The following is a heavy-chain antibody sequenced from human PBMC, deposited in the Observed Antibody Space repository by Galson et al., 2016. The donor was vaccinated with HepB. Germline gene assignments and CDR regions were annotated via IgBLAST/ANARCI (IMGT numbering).Heavy chain of an antibody. CDR1: GGSITNYY. Sequence: SETLSLTCTISGGSITNYYWSWIRQPPGKGLEWIGYVYYSGSTNYNASLKSRVSILVDTSKNQFSLKVRSATAADTAVYYCAREGTGYSSSGYDDALDIWGHGTMVTVSS. CDR2: VYYSGST. V-gene: IGHV4-59*01. J-gene: IGHJ3*02. CDR3: AREGTGYSSSGYDDALDI. D-gene: IGHD6-13*01.